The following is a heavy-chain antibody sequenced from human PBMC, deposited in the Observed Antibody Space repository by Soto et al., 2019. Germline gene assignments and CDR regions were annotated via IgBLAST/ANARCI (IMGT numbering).Heavy chain of an antibody. V-gene: IGHV1-69*19. J-gene: IGHJ4*02. Sequence: QVQLVQSGAEMKKPGSSVKVSCQSSGGTFNTYAMNWVRQAPGQGPEWMGDISPMFGAANYAPKFQGRVTLTADDSTGTSYMQLSSWPSEDTALYFCAREVQVHTPAFVYWGQGTLVTVSS. CDR1: GGTFNTYA. D-gene: IGHD3-10*01. CDR3: AREVQVHTPAFVY. CDR2: ISPMFGAA.